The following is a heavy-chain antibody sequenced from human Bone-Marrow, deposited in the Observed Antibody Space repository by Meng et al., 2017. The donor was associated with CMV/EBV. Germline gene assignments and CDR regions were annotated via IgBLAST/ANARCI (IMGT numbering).Heavy chain of an antibody. J-gene: IGHJ6*02. D-gene: IGHD3-3*01. CDR3: ARDITIFGVAPLDV. CDR2: ISSSSSYI. V-gene: IGHV3-21*01. CDR1: GFTFSSYS. Sequence: GGSLRLSCAASGFTFSSYSMNWVRQAPGKGLEWVSSISSSSSYIYYADSVKGRFTISRDNAKNSLYLQMNSLRAEDTAVYYCARDITIFGVAPLDVWGQGTTVTFSS.